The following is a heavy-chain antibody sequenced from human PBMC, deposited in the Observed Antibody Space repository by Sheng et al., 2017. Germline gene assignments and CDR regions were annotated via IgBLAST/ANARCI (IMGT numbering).Heavy chain of an antibody. J-gene: IGHJ6*02. CDR3: ARDHSTSWYSMDV. CDR1: GFSVSSNY. CDR2: IYSGGNT. D-gene: IGHD6-13*01. V-gene: IGHV3-53*02. Sequence: EVQLVETGGGLIQPGGSLRLSCAASGFSVSSNYMNWVRQAPGKGLEWVSIIYSGGNTDYADSVKGRFTISRDNSKNTLYLQMNSLRAEDTAVYYCARDHSTSWYSMDVVGPRDHGHRLL.